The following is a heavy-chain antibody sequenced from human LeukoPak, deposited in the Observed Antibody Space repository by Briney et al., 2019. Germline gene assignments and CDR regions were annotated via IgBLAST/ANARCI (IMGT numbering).Heavy chain of an antibody. Sequence: ASVKVSCKVSGYTLTELSMHWVRQAPGKGLEWMGGFDPEDGETIYAQKFQGRVTMTRDMSTSTVYMELSSLRSEDTAVYYCARDGGSGYYYYYMDVWGKGTTVTVSS. CDR3: ARDGGSGYYYYYMDV. CDR1: GYTLTELS. D-gene: IGHD2-15*01. J-gene: IGHJ6*03. V-gene: IGHV1-24*01. CDR2: FDPEDGET.